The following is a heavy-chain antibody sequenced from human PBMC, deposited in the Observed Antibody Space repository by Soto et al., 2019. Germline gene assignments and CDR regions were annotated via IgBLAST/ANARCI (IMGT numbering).Heavy chain of an antibody. Sequence: ASVKVSCKASGYTFTGYYMHWVRQAPGQGLEWMGWINPNSGGTNYAQKFQGWVTMTRDTSISTAYMELSRLRSDDTAVYYCARVSSTSFSLSPTYGMDVWGQGTTVTVSS. V-gene: IGHV1-2*04. CDR1: GYTFTGYY. D-gene: IGHD2-2*01. CDR3: ARVSSTSFSLSPTYGMDV. CDR2: INPNSGGT. J-gene: IGHJ6*02.